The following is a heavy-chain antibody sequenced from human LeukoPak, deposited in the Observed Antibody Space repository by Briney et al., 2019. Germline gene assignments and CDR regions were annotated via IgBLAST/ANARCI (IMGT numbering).Heavy chain of an antibody. J-gene: IGHJ3*02. D-gene: IGHD1-26*01. CDR3: ASYSGIKDAFDI. V-gene: IGHV3-72*01. CDR1: GFTFSDHY. Sequence: GGSLRLSRAASGFTFSDHYMDWVRQAPGKGLEWVGRTRNKANSYTTEYAASVKGRFTISRDDSKNSLYLQMNSLKTEDTAVYYCASYSGIKDAFDIWGQGTMVTVSS. CDR2: TRNKANSYTT.